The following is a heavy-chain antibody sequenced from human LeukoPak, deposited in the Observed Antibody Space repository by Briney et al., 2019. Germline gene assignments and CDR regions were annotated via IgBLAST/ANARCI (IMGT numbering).Heavy chain of an antibody. D-gene: IGHD6-13*01. CDR3: ARAGPSSSWHQFDY. CDR2: IYSGGST. CDR1: GFTFSDYK. J-gene: IGHJ4*02. Sequence: RAGGSLRLSCAASGFTFSDYKMNWVRQAPGKGLEWVSVIYSGGSTYYADSVKGRFTISRDNSKNTLYLQMNRLRAEDTAVYYCARAGPSSSWHQFDYWGQGTLVTVSS. V-gene: IGHV3-66*01.